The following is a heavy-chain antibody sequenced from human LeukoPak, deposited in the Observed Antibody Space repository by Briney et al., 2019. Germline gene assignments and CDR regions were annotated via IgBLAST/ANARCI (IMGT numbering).Heavy chain of an antibody. V-gene: IGHV4-39*01. Sequence: SETLSLTGTVSGVSISSSSYYWGWIRQPPGRGLEWIGSIYYSGSTYYNPSLKSRFTISVDTSKNQFSLKLSSVTAADTAVYYCARHPAFGWELLFFDYWGQGTLVTVSS. CDR1: GVSISSSSYY. D-gene: IGHD1-26*01. CDR3: ARHPAFGWELLFFDY. J-gene: IGHJ4*02. CDR2: IYYSGST.